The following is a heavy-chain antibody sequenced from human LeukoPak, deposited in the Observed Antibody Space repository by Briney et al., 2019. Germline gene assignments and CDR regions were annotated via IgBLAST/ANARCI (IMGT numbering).Heavy chain of an antibody. J-gene: IGHJ4*02. CDR1: SYSISSGYY. D-gene: IGHD3-3*01. Sequence: SETLSLTCAVSSYSISSGYYWGWIWQPPGKGLEWIGSFYHSGSTYYNPSLKSRVTISVDTSKNQFSLKLSSVTAADTAVYYCASGHFGVVRAFDYWGQGTLVTVSS. CDR3: ASGHFGVVRAFDY. CDR2: FYHSGST. V-gene: IGHV4-38-2*01.